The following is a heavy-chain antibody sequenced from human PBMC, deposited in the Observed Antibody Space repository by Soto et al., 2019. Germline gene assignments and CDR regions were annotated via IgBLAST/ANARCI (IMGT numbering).Heavy chain of an antibody. CDR2: ISYDGSNK. CDR1: GFTFSSYG. J-gene: IGHJ6*02. D-gene: IGHD4-4*01. V-gene: IGHV3-30*18. CDR3: AKESKLDYYYGMDV. Sequence: PGGSLRLSCAASGFTFSSYGMHWVRQAPGKGLEWVAVISYDGSNKYYADSVKGRFTISRDNSKNTLYLQMNSLRAEDTAVYYCAKESKLDYYYGMDVWGQGTTVTVS.